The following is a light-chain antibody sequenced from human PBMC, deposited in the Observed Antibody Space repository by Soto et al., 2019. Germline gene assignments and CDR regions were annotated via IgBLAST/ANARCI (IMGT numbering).Light chain of an antibody. CDR3: QQYHNWPRT. V-gene: IGKV3-15*01. CDR2: GAS. J-gene: IGKJ1*01. CDR1: QSVSSN. Sequence: VLKQSPGTLSLSPGERATLSCRASQSVSSNLAWYQQKPGQAPRLLIYGASTRATGIPARFSGSGSGTEFTLTISSLQSEDFAVYYCQQYHNWPRTFGQGAKV.